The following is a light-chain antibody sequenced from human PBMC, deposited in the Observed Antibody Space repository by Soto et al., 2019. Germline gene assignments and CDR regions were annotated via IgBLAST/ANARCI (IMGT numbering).Light chain of an antibody. V-gene: IGLV2-14*01. CDR2: EVT. Sequence: QSALTHPASVSGSPGQSITISCTGTSSDIGAYDYVSWYQQYPGRVPKLIIHEVTNRPSGVSDRFSGSKSGNTASLTISGLQTEDEADYYCSSHAGSNAFYVFGTGTKSPS. CDR1: SSDIGAYDY. CDR3: SSHAGSNAFYV. J-gene: IGLJ1*01.